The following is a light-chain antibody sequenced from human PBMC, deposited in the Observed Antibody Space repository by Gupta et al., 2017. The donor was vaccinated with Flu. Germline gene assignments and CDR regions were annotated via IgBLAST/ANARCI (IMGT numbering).Light chain of an antibody. CDR2: DAS. V-gene: IGKV3-11*01. CDR1: ESIKDY. CDR3: HQRSNWPHT. Sequence: DIVLTPSPATLSLSPGERATLSCRASESIKDYLAWYQQKPGQAPRLLISDASNRATDIPGRFSGSGSGTDFTLTISSLEPEDFAVYYCHQRSNWPHTFGGGTKVEIK. J-gene: IGKJ4*01.